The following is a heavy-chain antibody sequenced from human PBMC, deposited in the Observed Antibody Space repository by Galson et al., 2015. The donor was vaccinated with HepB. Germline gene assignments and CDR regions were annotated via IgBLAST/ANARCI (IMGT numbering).Heavy chain of an antibody. J-gene: IGHJ4*02. CDR1: GFSFNNYA. D-gene: IGHD6-6*01. Sequence: SLRLSCAASGFSFNNYAMSWVRQAPGKGLEWVSPISVSGATTYYADSVKGRFTISRDNSKSTLYLQMNNLRAEDTAVYYCAKASDEGDDSSSLWGHYFDFWGQGTLVTVSS. CDR3: AKASDEGDDSSSLWGHYFDF. V-gene: IGHV3-23*01. CDR2: ISVSGATT.